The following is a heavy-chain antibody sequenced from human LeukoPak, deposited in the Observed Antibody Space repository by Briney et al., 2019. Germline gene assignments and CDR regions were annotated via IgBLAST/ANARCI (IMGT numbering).Heavy chain of an antibody. Sequence: PSETLSLTCSVSGASISIYYWSWIRQPAGKGLEWIGRIYTSGNTNYNPSLKSRLTMSIDTSKNQFSLRLSSVTAADTAVYYCAGSRDGYNPWIFDYWGQGTLVTVSS. V-gene: IGHV4-4*07. CDR1: GASISIYY. J-gene: IGHJ4*02. CDR2: IYTSGNT. D-gene: IGHD5-24*01. CDR3: AGSRDGYNPWIFDY.